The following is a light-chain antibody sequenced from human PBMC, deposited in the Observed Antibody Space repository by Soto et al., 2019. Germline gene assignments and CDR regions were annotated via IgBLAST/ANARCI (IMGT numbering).Light chain of an antibody. CDR3: QQRYNWPPIT. Sequence: EVVLTQSPATLSLSPGERATLSCRASQSVNTYLAWYQQKPGQAPRLLIYDASNSATGIPARFSGSGSGTDFTLTISSLEPEDFAVYYCQQRYNWPPITFGQGTRLEI. CDR1: QSVNTY. J-gene: IGKJ5*01. V-gene: IGKV3-11*01. CDR2: DAS.